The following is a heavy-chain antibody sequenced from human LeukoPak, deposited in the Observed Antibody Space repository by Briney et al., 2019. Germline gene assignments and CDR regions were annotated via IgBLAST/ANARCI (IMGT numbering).Heavy chain of an antibody. V-gene: IGHV1-69*05. Sequence: SVKVSCKASGGTFSGYAISWVRQAPGQGLEWMGRIIPIFGTANYAQKFQGRVTITTDESTSTAYMELSSLRSEDTAVYYCARDRAHYYDSSGLDAFDIWGQGTMVTVPS. CDR2: IIPIFGTA. CDR3: ARDRAHYYDSSGLDAFDI. D-gene: IGHD3-22*01. CDR1: GGTFSGYA. J-gene: IGHJ3*02.